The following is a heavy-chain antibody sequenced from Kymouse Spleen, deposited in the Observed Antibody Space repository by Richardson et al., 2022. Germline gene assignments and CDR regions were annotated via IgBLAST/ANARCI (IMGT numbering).Heavy chain of an antibody. CDR3: AKDPDYGDYFDY. D-gene: IGHD4-17*01,IGHD4-23*01. CDR2: ISWNSGSI. J-gene: IGHJ4*02. Sequence: EVQLVESGGGLVQPGRSLRLSCAASGFTFDDYAMHWVRQAPGKGLEWVSGISWNSGSIGYADSVKGRFTISRDNAKNSLYLQMNSLRAEDTALYYCAKDPDYGDYFDYWGQGTLVTVSS. V-gene: IGHV3-9*01. CDR1: GFTFDDYA.